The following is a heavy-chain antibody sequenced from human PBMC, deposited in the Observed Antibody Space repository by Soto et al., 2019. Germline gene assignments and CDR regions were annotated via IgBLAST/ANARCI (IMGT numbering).Heavy chain of an antibody. CDR1: GGSISSGGYS. D-gene: IGHD3-9*01. Sequence: SETLSLTCAVSGGSISSGGYSWSWIRQPPGKGLEWIGYIYHSGSTYYNPSLKSRVTISVDRSKNQFSLKLSSVTAADTAVYYCARNQVLRYFDWLSLSDYRGQRTLVTVSS. CDR2: IYHSGST. CDR3: ARNQVLRYFDWLSLSDY. J-gene: IGHJ4*02. V-gene: IGHV4-30-2*01.